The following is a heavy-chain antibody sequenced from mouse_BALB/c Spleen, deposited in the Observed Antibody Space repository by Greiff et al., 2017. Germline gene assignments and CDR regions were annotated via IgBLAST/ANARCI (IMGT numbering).Heavy chain of an antibody. V-gene: IGHV3-8*02. Sequence: DVHLVESGPSLVKPSQTLSLTCSVTGDSITSGYWNWIRKFPGNKLEYMGYISYSGSTYYNPSLKSRISITRDTSKNQYYLQLNSVTTEDTATYYCARYYDGYRSYWYFDVWGAGTTVTVSS. CDR1: GDSITSGY. CDR2: ISYSGST. J-gene: IGHJ1*01. D-gene: IGHD2-3*01. CDR3: ARYYDGYRSYWYFDV.